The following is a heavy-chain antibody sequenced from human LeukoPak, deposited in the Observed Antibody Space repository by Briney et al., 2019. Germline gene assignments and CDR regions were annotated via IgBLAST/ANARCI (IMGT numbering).Heavy chain of an antibody. Sequence: GGSLRLSCAASGFTFSDFHMCWIRQAPGKGLEWVSFSSTSGSTIFYADSVKGRFTISRDNAKNSLYLQMNSLRAEDTAVYYCARAREVGFWSGYYRVITSNYYYYMDVWGKGTTVTVSS. D-gene: IGHD3-3*01. V-gene: IGHV3-11*01. CDR1: GFTFSDFH. CDR3: ARAREVGFWSGYYRVITSNYYYYMDV. J-gene: IGHJ6*03. CDR2: SSTSGSTI.